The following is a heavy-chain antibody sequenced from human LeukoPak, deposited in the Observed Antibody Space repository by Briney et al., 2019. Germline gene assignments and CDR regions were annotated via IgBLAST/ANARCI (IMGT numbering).Heavy chain of an antibody. CDR2: IGVGSGNT. D-gene: IGHD4-11*01. CDR1: GFTFSSSA. J-gene: IGHJ5*02. Sequence: GTSVKVSCKASGFTFSSSAVQWVRQARGQRFEWIGWIGVGSGNTNYAERFQDRVTITRDMSTSTTYMELSSLRSEDTAVYYCAADHDYSLSSDSYGPLDAWGQGTLVTVSS. CDR3: AADHDYSLSSDSYGPLDA. V-gene: IGHV1-58*01.